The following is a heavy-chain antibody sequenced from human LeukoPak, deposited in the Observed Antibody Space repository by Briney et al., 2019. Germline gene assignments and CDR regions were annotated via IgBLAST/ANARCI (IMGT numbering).Heavy chain of an antibody. Sequence: PSETLSLTCTVSGGSISSNYWSWIGQPPGKGLEWIGYIYYSGSTNYNPSLKSRVTISVDTSKNQFSLKLRSVTAADTAVYYCARGRDYYGSGSYGPIYYYYGMDVWGQGTTATVSS. CDR1: GGSISSNY. J-gene: IGHJ6*02. V-gene: IGHV4-59*01. D-gene: IGHD3-10*01. CDR2: IYYSGST. CDR3: ARGRDYYGSGSYGPIYYYYGMDV.